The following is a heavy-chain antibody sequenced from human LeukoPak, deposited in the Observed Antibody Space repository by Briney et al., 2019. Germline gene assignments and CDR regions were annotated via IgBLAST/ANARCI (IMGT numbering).Heavy chain of an antibody. Sequence: SETLSLTCTVSGGSISSYYWSWIRQPPGKGLEWTGYIYYSGSTYYNPSPKSRVTISVHTSKNQFSLKLSSVTAADTAVYYCARLSGYNWESFYDYWGQGTLVPAS. V-gene: IGHV4-59*01. CDR3: ARLSGYNWESFYDY. CDR1: GGSISSYY. J-gene: IGHJ4*02. D-gene: IGHD5-12*01. CDR2: IYYSGST.